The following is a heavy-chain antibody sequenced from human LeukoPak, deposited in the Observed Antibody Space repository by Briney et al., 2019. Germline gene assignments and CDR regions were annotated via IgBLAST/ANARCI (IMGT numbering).Heavy chain of an antibody. CDR3: ARVAYGSSWYVDY. CDR2: INSDGRST. D-gene: IGHD6-13*01. V-gene: IGHV3-74*01. Sequence: PGGSLRLSCAASGFTFSSSWMHWVRQVPGKGLVWVSRINSDGRSTSYADSVKGRFTISRDNAKNTLYLQMNSLTAEDTAVYYCARVAYGSSWYVDYWGQGNLVTVSS. J-gene: IGHJ4*02. CDR1: GFTFSSSW.